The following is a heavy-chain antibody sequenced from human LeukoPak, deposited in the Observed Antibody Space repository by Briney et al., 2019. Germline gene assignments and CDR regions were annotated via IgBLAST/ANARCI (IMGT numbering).Heavy chain of an antibody. D-gene: IGHD3-10*01. J-gene: IGHJ5*02. CDR1: GVSISSGVYY. V-gene: IGHV4-31*01. Sequence: SETLSLTCTVSGVSISSGVYYWTWIRQLPGKGLKWIGYISSSGITKYNPFLKSQFTVSSDTSKNQFSLKLTSVTAADTGMYYCARDFYGSGSSPLGFDPWGQGTLVTVSS. CDR3: ARDFYGSGSSPLGFDP. CDR2: ISSSGIT.